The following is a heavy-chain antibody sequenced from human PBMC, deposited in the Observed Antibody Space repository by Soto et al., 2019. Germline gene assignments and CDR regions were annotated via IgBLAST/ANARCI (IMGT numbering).Heavy chain of an antibody. J-gene: IGHJ4*02. Sequence: GGSLRLSCGASGFNFNNYGMHWVRQAPGKGLEWVAVIWYDGSDKYNADSVKGRFTISKNNSKNTAYLQMNSLRAEDTAVYYCARDLGIYYDSRYLDYWGQGTLVTVSS. D-gene: IGHD3-22*01. V-gene: IGHV3-33*01. CDR1: GFNFNNYG. CDR2: IWYDGSDK. CDR3: ARDLGIYYDSRYLDY.